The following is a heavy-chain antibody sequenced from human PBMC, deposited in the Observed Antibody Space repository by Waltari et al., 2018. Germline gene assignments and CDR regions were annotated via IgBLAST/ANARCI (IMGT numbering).Heavy chain of an antibody. Sequence: EVQLVETGGGLIQPGGSLRLSCAASGFTVSTNYMGWFRQAPGKGLEGVSVMFTGGKPQYADAVKGRFIICRDSSKNTLYLQMNSLRVEDTALYYCARGGTVDSSWYDHWGQGTLVSVSS. CDR1: GFTVSTNY. J-gene: IGHJ5*02. CDR2: MFTGGKP. CDR3: ARGGTVDSSWYDH. V-gene: IGHV3-53*02. D-gene: IGHD4-4*01.